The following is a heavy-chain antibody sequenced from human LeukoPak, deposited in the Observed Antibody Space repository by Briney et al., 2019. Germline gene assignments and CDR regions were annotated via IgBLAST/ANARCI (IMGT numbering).Heavy chain of an antibody. D-gene: IGHD6-19*01. Sequence: SPTLSLTCAISGDSVSSNSAAWNWLRQSPSRGLEWLGRTYYRSKWYNDYAVSVKSRITINPDTSKNQFSLQLNSVTPEDTAVYYCARAVADSFDIWGQGTMVTVSS. CDR3: ARAVADSFDI. CDR2: TYYRSKWYN. J-gene: IGHJ3*02. CDR1: GDSVSSNSAA. V-gene: IGHV6-1*01.